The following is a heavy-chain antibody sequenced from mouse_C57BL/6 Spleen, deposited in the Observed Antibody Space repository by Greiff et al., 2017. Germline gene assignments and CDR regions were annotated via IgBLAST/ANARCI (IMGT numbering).Heavy chain of an antibody. CDR2: ILPSIGRT. D-gene: IGHD2-12*01. Sequence: QVQLQQSGSELRSPGSSVTLSCKDFDSEVFPIAYMSWVRQKPGHGFEWIGGILPSIGRTIYGEKFEDKATLDADTLSNTAYLELNSLTSEDSAIYYGARRREYDDGGYYFDYWGQGTTLTVSS. J-gene: IGHJ2*01. V-gene: IGHV15-2*01. CDR1: DSEVFPIAY. CDR3: ARRREYDDGGYYFDY.